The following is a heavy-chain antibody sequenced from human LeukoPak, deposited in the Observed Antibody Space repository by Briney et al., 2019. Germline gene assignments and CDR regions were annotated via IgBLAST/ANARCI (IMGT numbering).Heavy chain of an antibody. CDR2: ISGSGGST. CDR1: GFTFSSYA. Sequence: GGSLRLSCAASGFTFSSYAMSWVRQAPGKGLEWVSAISGSGGSTYYADSVKGRFTISRDNSKNTLYLQMNSLRAEDTAVYYCAKDVRKVAWIHLWKNAFDIWGQGTMVTVSS. D-gene: IGHD5-18*01. CDR3: AKDVRKVAWIHLWKNAFDI. J-gene: IGHJ3*02. V-gene: IGHV3-23*01.